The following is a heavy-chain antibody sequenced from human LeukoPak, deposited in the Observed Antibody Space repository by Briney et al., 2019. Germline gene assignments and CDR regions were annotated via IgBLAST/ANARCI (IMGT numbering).Heavy chain of an antibody. Sequence: SGSLSLTCGVSGGSISGTNWCSGVRQPPGRGLEGIGEISLAGQTNYNPSLNGRVTMSLDKPSNQLSLNLTSVTAADTATYYCSRESGAFCPFGYWGQGTLVIVSS. J-gene: IGHJ4*02. CDR2: ISLAGQT. CDR3: SRESGAFCPFGY. V-gene: IGHV4-4*02. CDR1: GGSISGTNW. D-gene: IGHD1-26*01.